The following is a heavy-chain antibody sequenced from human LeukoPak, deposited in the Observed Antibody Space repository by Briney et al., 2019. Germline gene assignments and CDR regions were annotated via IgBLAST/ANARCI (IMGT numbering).Heavy chain of an antibody. Sequence: GSLRHSCAASGFTFSSYGMHWVRQAPGKGLEWVAVISYDGSNKYYADSVKGRFTISRDNSKNTLYLQMNSLRAEDTAVYYCAKDLRFLEWLFGGFDYWGQGTLVTVSS. V-gene: IGHV3-30*18. J-gene: IGHJ4*02. CDR1: GFTFSSYG. D-gene: IGHD3-3*01. CDR3: AKDLRFLEWLFGGFDY. CDR2: ISYDGSNK.